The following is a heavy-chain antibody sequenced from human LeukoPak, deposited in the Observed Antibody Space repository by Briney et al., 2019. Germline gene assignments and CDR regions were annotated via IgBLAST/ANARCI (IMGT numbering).Heavy chain of an antibody. V-gene: IGHV5-51*01. D-gene: IGHD7-27*01. CDR3: ARSLTGTDFDY. J-gene: IGHJ4*02. CDR2: IYPADSDI. CDR1: GYIFTNYW. Sequence: GESLKISCKGSGYIFTNYWIGWVRQMPGKGLEWMGIIYPADSDIRYSPSFQGQVTISADKSITTAYLQWSSLKASDTAMYYCARSLTGTDFDYWGQGTLVTVSS.